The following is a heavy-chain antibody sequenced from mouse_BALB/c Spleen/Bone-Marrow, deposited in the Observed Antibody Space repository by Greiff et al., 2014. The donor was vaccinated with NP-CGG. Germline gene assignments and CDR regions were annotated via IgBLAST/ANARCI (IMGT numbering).Heavy chain of an antibody. CDR1: GYTFTDYY. V-gene: IGHV1-19*01. CDR2: VNPYNGGT. Sequence: EVKLVESGPELVKPGASMEMSCKASGYTFTDYYMDWVKQSHGEGFEWIGRVNPYNGGTSYNQKFKGKATLTVDKSSSTAYMELNSLTSEDSAVYYCSRNPFTTAIAWFAYWGQGTLVTVSA. D-gene: IGHD1-2*01. J-gene: IGHJ3*01. CDR3: SRNPFTTAIAWFAY.